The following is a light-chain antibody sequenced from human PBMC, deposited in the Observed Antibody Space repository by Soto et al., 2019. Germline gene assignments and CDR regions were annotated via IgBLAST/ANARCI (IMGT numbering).Light chain of an antibody. CDR3: TSYTTGSTLV. V-gene: IGLV2-14*03. Sequence: QSALTQPASVFGSPGQSITISCTGTSSDVGGYNFVSWYQQHPGKAPKLLIYKVSSRPSGVSNRFSGSKSGNTASLTISGLQPEDEADYYCTSYTTGSTLVFGTGTKVTVL. J-gene: IGLJ1*01. CDR1: SSDVGGYNF. CDR2: KVS.